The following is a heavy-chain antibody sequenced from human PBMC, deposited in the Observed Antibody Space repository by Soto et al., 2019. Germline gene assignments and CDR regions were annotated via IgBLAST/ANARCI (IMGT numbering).Heavy chain of an antibody. CDR2: ISSSSSYI. J-gene: IGHJ4*02. CDR1: GFTFSSYS. V-gene: IGHV3-21*01. CDR3: ARGYDSSGYLFDY. Sequence: EVQLVESGGGLVKPGGSLRLSCAASGFTFSSYSMNWVRQAPGKGLKWVSSISSSSSYIYYADSVKGRFTISRDNAKNSLYLQMNSLRAEDTAVYYCARGYDSSGYLFDYWGQGTLVTVSS. D-gene: IGHD3-22*01.